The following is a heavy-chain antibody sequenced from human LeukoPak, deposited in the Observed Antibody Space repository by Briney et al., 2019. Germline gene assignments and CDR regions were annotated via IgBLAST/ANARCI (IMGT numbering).Heavy chain of an antibody. CDR2: ISGSSGGT. CDR1: GFTFSSCA. D-gene: IGHD1-26*01. J-gene: IGHJ6*03. CDR3: AKYSGSGHFYYYMDV. V-gene: IGHV3-23*01. Sequence: GGSLRLSCAASGFTFSSCALSWVRQAPGKGLEWVSAISGSSGGTYYADSVKGRFTISRDNSKNTLYLQMNSLRAEDTAVYYCAKYSGSGHFYYYMDVWGRGTTVTVSS.